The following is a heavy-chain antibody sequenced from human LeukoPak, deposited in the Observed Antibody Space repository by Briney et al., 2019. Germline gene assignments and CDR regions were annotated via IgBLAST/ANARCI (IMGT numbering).Heavy chain of an antibody. V-gene: IGHV4-38-2*02. CDR1: GYSISSGYY. CDR2: IYHSGST. CDR3: ARDRIEWELFDY. J-gene: IGHJ4*02. Sequence: KSSETLSLTCTVSGYSISSGYYWGWIRQPPGKGLEWIGSIYHSGSTYYNPSLKSRVTISVDTSKNQFSLKLSSVTAADTAVYYCARDRIEWELFDYWGQGTLVTVSS. D-gene: IGHD1-26*01.